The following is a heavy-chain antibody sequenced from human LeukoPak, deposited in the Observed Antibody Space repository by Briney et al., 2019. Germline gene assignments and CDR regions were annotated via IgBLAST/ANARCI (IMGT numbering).Heavy chain of an antibody. D-gene: IGHD5-18*01. CDR3: ARLRGYSYDFDY. V-gene: IGHV4-39*01. J-gene: IGHJ4*02. Sequence: SETLSLTCTVSGGSISSSSCYWGWIRQPPGKGLEWIGSIYYSGSTYYNPSLKSRVTISVDTSKNQFSLKLSSVTAADTAVYYCARLRGYSYDFDYWGQGTLVTVSS. CDR2: IYYSGST. CDR1: GGSISSSSCY.